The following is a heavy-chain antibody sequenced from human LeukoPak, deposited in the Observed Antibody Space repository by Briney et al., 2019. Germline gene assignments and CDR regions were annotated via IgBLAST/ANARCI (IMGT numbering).Heavy chain of an antibody. CDR3: ARAGGITTAHLDLDH. CDR1: GASISTHY. J-gene: IGHJ4*02. Sequence: SETLSLTCTVSGASISTHYWSWIRQPPEKGPEWIGDFYYSGSTNYNPSLKSRATISGDTFKNQFSLKLRSVTAADTAVYYCARAGGITTAHLDLDHWGQGTLVTVSS. CDR2: FYYSGST. D-gene: IGHD6-13*01. V-gene: IGHV4-59*11.